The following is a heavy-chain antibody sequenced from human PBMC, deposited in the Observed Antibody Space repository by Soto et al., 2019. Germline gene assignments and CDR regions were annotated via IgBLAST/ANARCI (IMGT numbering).Heavy chain of an antibody. CDR1: GFTFSGSA. CDR2: IRSKANSYAT. V-gene: IGHV3-73*01. Sequence: TGGSLRLSCAASGFTFSGSAMHWVRQASGKGLEWVGRIRSKANSYATAYAGSVKGRFTISRDDSKNTAYLQMNSLKTEDTAVYYCTSRIVGATLIDYWGQGTLVTVSS. D-gene: IGHD1-26*01. J-gene: IGHJ4*02. CDR3: TSRIVGATLIDY.